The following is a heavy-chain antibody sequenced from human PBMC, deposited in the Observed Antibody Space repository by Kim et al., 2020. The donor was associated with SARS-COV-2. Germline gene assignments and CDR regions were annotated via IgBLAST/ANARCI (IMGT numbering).Heavy chain of an antibody. CDR1: GFTFSAYG. CDR2: ILSDENT. D-gene: IGHD3-10*01. V-gene: IGHV3-33*01. J-gene: IGHJ4*02. Sequence: WGSLRLSCAASGFTFSAYGLHWVRQVPGKGLEWVAVILSDENTFYADSVKGRFTVSRDISNNTLFLQMNSLRVEDTAIYSCARDAHGSATSLGFWGQGTLVTVSS. CDR3: ARDAHGSATSLGF.